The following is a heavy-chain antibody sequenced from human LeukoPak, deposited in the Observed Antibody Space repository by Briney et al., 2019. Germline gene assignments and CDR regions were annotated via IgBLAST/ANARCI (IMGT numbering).Heavy chain of an antibody. CDR2: IYYSGST. V-gene: IGHV4-59*12. D-gene: IGHD4-17*01. Sequence: ETLSLTCTVSGGSISSYYWSWIRQPPGKGLEWIGYIYYSGSTNYNPSLKSRVTISVDTSMTQFSLRLRSVTAADTAVYYCARVSFTYGPLDSWGPGILVTVSS. J-gene: IGHJ4*02. CDR3: ARVSFTYGPLDS. CDR1: GGSISSYY.